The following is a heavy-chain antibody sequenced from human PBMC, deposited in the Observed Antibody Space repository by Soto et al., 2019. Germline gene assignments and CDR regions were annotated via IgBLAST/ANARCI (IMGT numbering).Heavy chain of an antibody. CDR3: ARDSDILTGHHPSSFDM. D-gene: IGHD3-9*01. CDR2: IYYSGST. Sequence: WETLSLPCTVSGGCISSSTHYWVLIRRPPGKGLEWIGSIYYSGSTYYNPSLKSRVTISVDTSKNQFSLKLSSVTAADTAVYYGARDSDILTGHHPSSFDMWGQGTMVT. V-gene: IGHV4-39*07. CDR1: GGCISSSTHY. J-gene: IGHJ3*02.